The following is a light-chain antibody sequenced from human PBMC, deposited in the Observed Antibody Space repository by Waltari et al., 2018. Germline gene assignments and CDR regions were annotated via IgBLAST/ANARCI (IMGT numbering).Light chain of an antibody. J-gene: IGLJ3*02. Sequence: QTVVTQEPSFSVSPGGTVTLTCGLRSGSVSTTYYPSWYQQTPGQAPRTLIYSTNIRSSGVPDRFSGSILGNKAALIITGAQAVDASDYYCLLYMPSGDWLFGGGTKLTVL. CDR3: LLYMPSGDWL. CDR2: STN. V-gene: IGLV8-61*01. CDR1: SGSVSTTYY.